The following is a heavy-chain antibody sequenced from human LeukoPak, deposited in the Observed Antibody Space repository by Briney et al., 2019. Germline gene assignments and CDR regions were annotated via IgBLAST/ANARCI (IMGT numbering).Heavy chain of an antibody. CDR1: GFTFSSYS. J-gene: IGHJ4*02. V-gene: IGHV3-21*01. CDR2: ISSSSSYI. D-gene: IGHD6-13*01. CDR3: ARERVLAAAGTRYFDY. Sequence: PGGALRLSCAASGFTFSSYSMNWVRQAPGKGLEWVSSISSSSSYIYYADSVKGRFTLSRDNAKNSLYLQMNSLRAEDTAVYYCARERVLAAAGTRYFDYWGQGTLVTVSS.